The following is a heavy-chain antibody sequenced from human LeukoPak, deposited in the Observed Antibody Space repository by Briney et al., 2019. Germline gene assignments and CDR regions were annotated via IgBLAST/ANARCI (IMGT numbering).Heavy chain of an antibody. CDR1: GFTSTNYA. CDR3: ARSAVGTSCCTAVDY. CDR2: ISTSGDRT. Sequence: GGSLRLSCAASGFTSTNYAMNWVRQAPGKGLEWVSGISTSGDRTYYADSVKGRFTISRDNSKNTLYLQMNSLRAEDTAEYYCARSAVGTSCCTAVDYWGQGTLVTVSS. D-gene: IGHD1-26*01. J-gene: IGHJ4*02. V-gene: IGHV3-23*01.